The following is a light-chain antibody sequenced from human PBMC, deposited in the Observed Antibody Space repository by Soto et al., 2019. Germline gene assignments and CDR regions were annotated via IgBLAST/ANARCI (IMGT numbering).Light chain of an antibody. V-gene: IGLV2-14*03. Sequence: QSVLTQPASVSGSPGQSITISCTGTSSDVGGYNSVSWYQHHPGKAPKLMIYDVSNRSSGVSSRFSGSKSDNTASLTISGLQAEDEADYYCKSYTSRSTYVFGTGTKVTVL. CDR2: DVS. CDR1: SSDVGGYNS. CDR3: KSYTSRSTYV. J-gene: IGLJ1*01.